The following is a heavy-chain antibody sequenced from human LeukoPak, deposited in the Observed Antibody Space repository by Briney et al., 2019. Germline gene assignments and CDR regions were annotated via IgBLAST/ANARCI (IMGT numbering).Heavy chain of an antibody. CDR1: GGPISSSSYY. V-gene: IGHV4-39*01. Sequence: PSETLSLTCTVSGGPISSSSYYWGWIRQPPGKGLEWIGRIYYSGSTYYNPSLKSRVTISVDTSKNQFSLRLSSVTAADTAVYYCARLVSGSGSYYFDYWGQGILVTVSS. D-gene: IGHD1-26*01. CDR2: IYYSGST. J-gene: IGHJ4*02. CDR3: ARLVSGSGSYYFDY.